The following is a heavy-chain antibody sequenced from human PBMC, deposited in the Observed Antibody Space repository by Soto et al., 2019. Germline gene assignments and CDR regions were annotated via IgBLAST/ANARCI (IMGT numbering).Heavy chain of an antibody. CDR2: IYWDDDK. Sequence: QITLKESGPTLVKPTQTLTLTCTFSGFSLSTSGVGVGWIRQPPGKALECLALIYWDDDKRYSPSLKSRLTIXKXTYXNQVVLTMTNMDPADTATYYCAHSLQYSSGYYFDYWGQGTLVTVSS. CDR1: GFSLSTSGVG. J-gene: IGHJ4*02. D-gene: IGHD3-22*01. V-gene: IGHV2-5*02. CDR3: AHSLQYSSGYYFDY.